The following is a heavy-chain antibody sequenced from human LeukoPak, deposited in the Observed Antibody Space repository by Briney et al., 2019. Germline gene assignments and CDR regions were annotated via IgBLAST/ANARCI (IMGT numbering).Heavy chain of an antibody. CDR2: ISSSSSYT. J-gene: IGHJ4*02. D-gene: IGHD3-22*01. V-gene: IGHV3-11*06. CDR1: GFTFSDYY. Sequence: GGSLRFSCSASGFTFSDYYMSWIRQAPGKGLEWVSYISSSSSYTNYADSVKGRFTISRDNAKNSLYLQMNSLRAEDTAVYYCASDLPYDISDYPPGIWGQGTLVTVSS. CDR3: ASDLPYDISDYPPGI.